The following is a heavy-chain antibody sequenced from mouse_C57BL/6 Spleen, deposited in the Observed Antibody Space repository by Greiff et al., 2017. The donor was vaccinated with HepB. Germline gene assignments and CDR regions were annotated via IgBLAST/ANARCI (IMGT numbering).Heavy chain of an antibody. D-gene: IGHD1-1*01. Sequence: EVQRVESGPGLVKPSQSLSLTCSVTGYSITSGYYWNWIRQIPGNKLEWMGYISYDGSNNYNPSLKNRTSITRDTSKNQFFLKLNSVTTEDTATYYCARDYGSSYDFDYWGQGTTLTVSS. CDR3: ARDYGSSYDFDY. CDR1: GYSITSGYY. J-gene: IGHJ2*01. V-gene: IGHV3-6*01. CDR2: ISYDGSN.